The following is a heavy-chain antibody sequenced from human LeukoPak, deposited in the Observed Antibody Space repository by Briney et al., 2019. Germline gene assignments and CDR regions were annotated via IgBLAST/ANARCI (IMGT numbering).Heavy chain of an antibody. Sequence: GESLKISCKGSTDIFTGYWIGWVRQMPGKGLEWMGIIYPGDSDTRYSPSFQGQVTISADKSISTAYLQWSSLKASDTAMYYCARNSGASGINWFDPWGQGTLVTVSS. CDR2: IYPGDSDT. J-gene: IGHJ5*02. V-gene: IGHV5-51*01. CDR1: TDIFTGYW. D-gene: IGHD6-19*01. CDR3: ARNSGASGINWFDP.